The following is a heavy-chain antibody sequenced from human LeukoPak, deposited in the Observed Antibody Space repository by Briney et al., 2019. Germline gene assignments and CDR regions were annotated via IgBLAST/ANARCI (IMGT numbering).Heavy chain of an antibody. D-gene: IGHD1-26*01. Sequence: SETLSLTCTVSGGSISSNYWSWIRQRPGKGLEWIGYIYYSGSTNYNPSLKSRVTISVDTSRNQFSLKLSSVTAADTAVYYCARDGSPFDYWGQGTLVTVSS. CDR3: ARDGSPFDY. J-gene: IGHJ4*02. CDR1: GGSISSNY. CDR2: IYYSGST. V-gene: IGHV4-59*01.